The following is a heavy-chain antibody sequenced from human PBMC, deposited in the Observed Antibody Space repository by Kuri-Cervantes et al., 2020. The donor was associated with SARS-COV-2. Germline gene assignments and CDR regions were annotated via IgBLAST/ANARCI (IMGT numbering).Heavy chain of an antibody. CDR3: ARGPGLSDSRGYYYFY. CDR1: GGTFSSYA. Sequence: SVKVSCEASGGTFSSYAISWVRQAPGQGLEWMGGIIPISAKANYAQKFQGRVTITADQSTSTAYMELSSLRSGDTAVYYCARGPGLSDSRGYYYFYWGQGTLVTVSS. CDR2: IIPISAKA. J-gene: IGHJ4*02. V-gene: IGHV1-69*13. D-gene: IGHD3-22*01.